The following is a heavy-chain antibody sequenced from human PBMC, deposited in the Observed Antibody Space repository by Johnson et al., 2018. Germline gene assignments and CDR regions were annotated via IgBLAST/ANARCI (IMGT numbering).Heavy chain of an antibody. CDR3: AKDQGLVVGGKYHCFGMDV. CDR1: GFTFRNYG. Sequence: VQLVESGGGVVPPGRSLRLSCVTSGFTFRNYGIHWVRQAPGKGLEWVALISSDGGNKYYADSVKGRFTISRDNSKNTLSLQMDSPRAEDTALYYCAKDQGLVVGGKYHCFGMDVWGQGTTVTVSS. CDR2: ISSDGGNK. D-gene: IGHD3-22*01. J-gene: IGHJ6*02. V-gene: IGHV3-30*18.